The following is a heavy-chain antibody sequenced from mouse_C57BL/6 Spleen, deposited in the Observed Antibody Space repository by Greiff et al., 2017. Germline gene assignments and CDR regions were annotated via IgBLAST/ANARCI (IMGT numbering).Heavy chain of an antibody. V-gene: IGHV1-9*01. CDR1: GYTFTGYW. J-gene: IGHJ4*01. Sequence: QVQLQQSGAELMKPGASVKLSCKATGYTFTGYWIEWVKQRPGHGLEWIGEILPGSGSTNYNEKFKGTATVTADTSSNTAYMQLSSLTTEDSAIDYCARQLRLRYYYAMDYWGQGTSVTVSS. CDR3: ARQLRLRYYYAMDY. CDR2: ILPGSGST. D-gene: IGHD3-2*02.